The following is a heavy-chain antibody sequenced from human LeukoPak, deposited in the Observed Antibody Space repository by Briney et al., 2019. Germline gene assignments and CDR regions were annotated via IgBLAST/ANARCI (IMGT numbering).Heavy chain of an antibody. Sequence: GGSLRLSCAPSGFTFSSSNMHWVRQSPGKGLEWVALISYDGTKTYYAESVKGRFTVSRDNSKNTLFPQMNNLSAEDTAMYYCEREWFGESNWGQGTRVTVSS. CDR3: EREWFGESN. CDR2: ISYDGTKT. J-gene: IGHJ4*02. CDR1: GFTFSSSN. V-gene: IGHV3-30*04. D-gene: IGHD3-10*01.